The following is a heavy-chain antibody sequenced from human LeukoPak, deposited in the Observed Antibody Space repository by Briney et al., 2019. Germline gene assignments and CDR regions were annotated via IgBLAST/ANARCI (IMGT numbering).Heavy chain of an antibody. V-gene: IGHV1-2*02. Sequence: ASVKVSCKASGYTFTGYYMHWVRQAPGQGLEWMGWINPNSGGTNYAQKFQGRVTMTRDTSISTAYMELSRLRSDDTAVYYCARGYDSRGYGAFDIWGQGTMVTVSS. CDR3: ARGYDSRGYGAFDI. CDR1: GYTFTGYY. J-gene: IGHJ3*02. CDR2: INPNSGGT. D-gene: IGHD3-22*01.